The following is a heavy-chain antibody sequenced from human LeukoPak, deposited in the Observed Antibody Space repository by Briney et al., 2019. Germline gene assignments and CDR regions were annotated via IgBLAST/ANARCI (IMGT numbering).Heavy chain of an antibody. Sequence: GGSLRLSCAASGFTFSDYYMSWIRQAPGKGLEWVSYISSSGSTIYYADSVKGRFTISRDNAKNSLYLQMNSLRAEDTAVYYCARDRDYYDSSGYWGDYWGQGTLVTVSS. V-gene: IGHV3-11*01. J-gene: IGHJ4*02. D-gene: IGHD3-22*01. CDR1: GFTFSDYY. CDR3: ARDRDYYDSSGYWGDY. CDR2: ISSSGSTI.